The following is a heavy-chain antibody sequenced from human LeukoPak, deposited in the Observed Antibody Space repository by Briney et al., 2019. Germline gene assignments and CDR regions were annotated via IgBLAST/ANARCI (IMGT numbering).Heavy chain of an antibody. J-gene: IGHJ6*02. CDR1: GYTFTSYG. V-gene: IGHV1-18*01. CDR2: ISAYNGNS. D-gene: IGHD4-17*01. CDR3: ARDWTATVPKPYYYYYGMDV. Sequence: GAAVKETCMASGYTFTSYGISWVRQAPGQGLEWMGWISAYNGNSNYAQKLQGRVTMTTDTSTSTAYMELRRLRSDDTAVYYCARDWTATVPKPYYYYYGMDVWGQGTTVTVSS.